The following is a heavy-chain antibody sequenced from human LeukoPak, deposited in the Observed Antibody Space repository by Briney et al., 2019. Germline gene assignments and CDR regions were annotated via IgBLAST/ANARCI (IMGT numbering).Heavy chain of an antibody. D-gene: IGHD6-19*01. CDR3: AKHRRHRSGWYGGGDY. J-gene: IGHJ4*02. CDR1: RFTFSSYG. V-gene: IGHV3-30*02. CDR2: IRYDGSNK. Sequence: GGSLRLSCAASRFTFSSYGMHWVRQAPGKGLEWVAFIRYDGSNKYYADSVKGRFTISRDNSKNTMYLQMNSLRAEDTALYYCAKHRRHRSGWYGGGDYWGQGTLVTVSS.